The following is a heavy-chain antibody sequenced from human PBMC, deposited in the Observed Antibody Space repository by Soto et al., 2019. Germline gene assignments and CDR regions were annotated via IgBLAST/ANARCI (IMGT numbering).Heavy chain of an antibody. J-gene: IGHJ6*02. Sequence: LRLSCAASGFTFSNFEMHWVRQAPGKGLEWVSYINTAGSTKYYAESVKGRFTISRDNARNSLFLQMNSLRAEDTAVYYCARAECSTPNCLTAYYSYGLDVWGQGTTVTVSS. CDR2: INTAGSTK. V-gene: IGHV3-48*03. D-gene: IGHD2-2*01. CDR3: ARAECSTPNCLTAYYSYGLDV. CDR1: GFTFSNFE.